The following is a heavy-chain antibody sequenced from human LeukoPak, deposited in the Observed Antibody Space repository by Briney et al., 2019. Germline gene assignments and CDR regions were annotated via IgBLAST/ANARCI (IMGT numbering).Heavy chain of an antibody. CDR3: AKDTAYYYDSSGYLFDY. V-gene: IGHV3-30*18. Sequence: GGSLRLSCAASGFTFSSYGMHWVRQAPGKGLEWGAVISYDGSNKYYADSVKGRITISRDNSKNTLYLQMNSLRAEDTAVYYCAKDTAYYYDSSGYLFDYWGQGTLVTVSS. CDR1: GFTFSSYG. D-gene: IGHD3-22*01. J-gene: IGHJ4*02. CDR2: ISYDGSNK.